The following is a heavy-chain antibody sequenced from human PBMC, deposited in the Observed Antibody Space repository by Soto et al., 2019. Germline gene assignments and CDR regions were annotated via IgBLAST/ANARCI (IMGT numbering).Heavy chain of an antibody. CDR2: ICYSGST. CDR1: GGSVSSGSYY. D-gene: IGHD1-20*01. Sequence: SETLSLTCTVSGGSVSSGSYYWSWIRQPPGKGLEWIGYICYSGSTNYNPSLKSRVTMSVDTSKNQFSLKLSSVTAADTAVYYCARVVKTVSYGMDVWGQGTTVTVSS. J-gene: IGHJ6*02. V-gene: IGHV4-61*01. CDR3: ARVVKTVSYGMDV.